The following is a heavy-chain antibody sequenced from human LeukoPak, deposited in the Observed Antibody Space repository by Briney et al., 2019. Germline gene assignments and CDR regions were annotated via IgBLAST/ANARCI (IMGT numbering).Heavy chain of an antibody. D-gene: IGHD2-21*02. Sequence: GASAKVSCKASGGTFSSYAISWVRQAPGQGLEWVGGIIPIFGTANYAQKFQGRVTITTDESTSTADMELSSLRSEDTAVYYCASRGGGNCYVNWFDPWGQGTLVTVSS. CDR2: IIPIFGTA. CDR3: ASRGGGNCYVNWFDP. J-gene: IGHJ5*02. CDR1: GGTFSSYA. V-gene: IGHV1-69*05.